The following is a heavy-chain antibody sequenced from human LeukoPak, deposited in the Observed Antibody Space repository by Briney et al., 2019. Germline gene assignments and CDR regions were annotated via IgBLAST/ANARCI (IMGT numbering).Heavy chain of an antibody. V-gene: IGHV3-23*01. CDR3: AKDLLWLVWSGFDY. J-gene: IGHJ4*02. CDR2: ISGSGGST. CDR1: GFTFSSYA. D-gene: IGHD6-19*01. Sequence: GGSLRLPCAASGFTFSSYAMSWVRQAPGKGLEWVSAISGSGGSTYYADSVKGRFTISRDNSKNTLYLQMNSLRAEDTAVYYCAKDLLWLVWSGFDYWGQGTLVTVSS.